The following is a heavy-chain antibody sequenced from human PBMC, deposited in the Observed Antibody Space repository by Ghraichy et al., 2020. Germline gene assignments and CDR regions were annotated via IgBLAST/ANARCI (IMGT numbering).Heavy chain of an antibody. V-gene: IGHV4-34*01. D-gene: IGHD5-12*01. J-gene: IGHJ4*02. CDR1: GGSFSGYY. CDR2: INHSGST. Sequence: SETLSLTCAVYGGSFSGYYWSWIRQPPGKGLEWIGEINHSGSTNYNPSLKSRVTISVDTSKNQFSLKLSSVTAADTAVYYCARARIVATIFSLNTQIDYWGQGTLVTVSS. CDR3: ARARIVATIFSLNTQIDY.